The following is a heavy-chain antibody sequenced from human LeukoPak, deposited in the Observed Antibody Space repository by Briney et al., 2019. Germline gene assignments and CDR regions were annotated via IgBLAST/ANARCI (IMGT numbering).Heavy chain of an antibody. CDR3: AKDDRGGWSGYFDS. V-gene: IGHV3-33*06. J-gene: IGHJ4*02. CDR2: IWHDGSSE. Sequence: PGGSLRLSCAASGFTFSSYGMHWVRQAPGKGLGWVAVIWHDGSSEFYADSVRGRFSISRDDSKNTVYLQMNSLRAEDTALYYCAKDDRGGWSGYFDSWGQGTLVTVSS. D-gene: IGHD3-22*01. CDR1: GFTFSSYG.